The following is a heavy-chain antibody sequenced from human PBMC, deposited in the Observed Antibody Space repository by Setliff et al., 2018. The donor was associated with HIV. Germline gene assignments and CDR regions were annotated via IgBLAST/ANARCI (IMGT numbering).Heavy chain of an antibody. CDR2: ITPMFGTA. D-gene: IGHD3-16*01. Sequence: SVKVSCKASGGTFSSFGISWVRQAPGQGLEWMGGITPMFGTAKYAQKFQGRVTITTDESTSTVYMEMSSLRSEDTAVYYCAASTEMVTFGYSYYYMDVWGKGTTVTVSS. CDR3: AASTEMVTFGYSYYYMDV. J-gene: IGHJ6*03. V-gene: IGHV1-69*05. CDR1: GGTFSSFG.